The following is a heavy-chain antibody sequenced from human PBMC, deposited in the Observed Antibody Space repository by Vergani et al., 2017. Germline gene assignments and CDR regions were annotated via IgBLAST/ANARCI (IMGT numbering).Heavy chain of an antibody. V-gene: IGHV3-30-3*01. D-gene: IGHD6-19*01. CDR1: GFTFSSYA. J-gene: IGHJ6*01. CDR3: AIESDRQWPPYYGMDG. Sequence: QVQLVESGGGVVQPGRSLRLSCAASGFTFSSYAMHWVRQAPGKGLEWVAVISYDGSNKYYADSVKGRFTISRDNSKNTLYLQMNSLRAEDTAVYYCAIESDRQWPPYYGMDGWGEGTTVTGSS. CDR2: ISYDGSNK.